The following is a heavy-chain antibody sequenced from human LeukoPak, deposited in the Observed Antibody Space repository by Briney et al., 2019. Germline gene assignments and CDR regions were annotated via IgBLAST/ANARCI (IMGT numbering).Heavy chain of an antibody. CDR3: ARDSGYSYDYNSSNRKFDY. Sequence: SETLSLTCSVSGGSVSSYSWSWLRQPPGKGLEYIGYIHYTGSTNYNPSLKSRVTISIDTSKNQFSLKLSSVTAADTAMYYCARDSGYSYDYNSSNRKFDYWGQGTLVTVSS. V-gene: IGHV4-59*02. CDR1: GGSVSSYS. J-gene: IGHJ4*02. CDR2: IHYTGST. D-gene: IGHD5-18*01.